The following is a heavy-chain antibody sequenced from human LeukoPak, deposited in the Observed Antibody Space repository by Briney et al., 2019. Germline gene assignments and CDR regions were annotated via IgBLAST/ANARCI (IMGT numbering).Heavy chain of an antibody. Sequence: GASVKVSCKASGYTFTSYGISWVRQAPGQGLEWMGWISAYNGNTNYAQKLQGRVTMTTDTSTSTAYMELSSLRSEDTAVYYCARVTVPKNTGSWLDYWGQGTLVTVSS. J-gene: IGHJ4*02. CDR3: ARVTVPKNTGSWLDY. CDR1: GYTFTSYG. D-gene: IGHD1-26*01. CDR2: ISAYNGNT. V-gene: IGHV1-18*01.